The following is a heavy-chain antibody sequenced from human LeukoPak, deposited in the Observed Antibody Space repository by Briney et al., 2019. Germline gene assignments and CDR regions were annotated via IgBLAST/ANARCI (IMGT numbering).Heavy chain of an antibody. CDR3: ARVRSGYSHENYFDY. CDR1: GFTFSNYE. V-gene: IGHV3-48*03. J-gene: IGHJ4*02. CDR2: ISGSGSTI. Sequence: PGGSLRLSYAASGFTFSNYEMNWVRQAPGKGLEWVSYISGSGSTIYYADSVKGRFTISRDNAKDSLYLQVNSLRAEDTAVYYCARVRSGYSHENYFDYWGQGTLVTVSS. D-gene: IGHD5-18*01.